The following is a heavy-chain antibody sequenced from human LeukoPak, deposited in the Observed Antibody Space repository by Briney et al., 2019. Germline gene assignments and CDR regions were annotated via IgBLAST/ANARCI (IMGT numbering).Heavy chain of an antibody. V-gene: IGHV4-34*01. Sequence: SPSETLSLTCAVYGGSFSGYYWSWIRQPPGKGLEWIGEINHSGSTNYNPSLKSRVTMSVDTSKNQFSLKLSSVTAADTAVYYCARVSSSWYQDWYFDLWGRGTLSLSPQ. J-gene: IGHJ2*01. CDR1: GGSFSGYY. CDR3: ARVSSSWYQDWYFDL. CDR2: INHSGST. D-gene: IGHD6-13*01.